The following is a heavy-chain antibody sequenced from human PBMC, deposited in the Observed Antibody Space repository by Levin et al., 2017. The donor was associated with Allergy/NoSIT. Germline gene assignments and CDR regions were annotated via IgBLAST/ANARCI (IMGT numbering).Heavy chain of an antibody. CDR3: VTPLSGYYDGSGYVRH. CDR1: GFIFSKYE. J-gene: IGHJ4*02. D-gene: IGHD3-22*01. Sequence: PGGSLRLSCTTSGFIFSKYEMNWVRQAPGKGPEWLSYISASGQTIDYADSVRGRFTISRDNDKSLLFLQMNSLRAEDTAVYYCVTPLSGYYDGSGYVRHWGQGTLVNVSS. V-gene: IGHV3-48*03. CDR2: ISASGQTI.